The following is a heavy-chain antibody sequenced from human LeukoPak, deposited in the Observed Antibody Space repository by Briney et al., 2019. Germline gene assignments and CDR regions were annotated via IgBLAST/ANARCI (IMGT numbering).Heavy chain of an antibody. CDR1: GFTFSSYS. CDR2: ISSSSSYI. D-gene: IGHD2-2*01. J-gene: IGHJ6*03. V-gene: IGHV3-21*01. Sequence: GGSLRLSCAASGFTFSSYSMNWVRQAPGKGLEWVSSISSSSSYIYYADSVKGRFTISRDNAKNSLYLQINSLRAEDTAVYYCARGEYPAGFYYYYYMDVWGKGTTVTVSS. CDR3: ARGEYPAGFYYYYYMDV.